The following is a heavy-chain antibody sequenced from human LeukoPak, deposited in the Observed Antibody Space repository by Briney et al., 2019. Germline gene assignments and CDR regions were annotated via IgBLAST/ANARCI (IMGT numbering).Heavy chain of an antibody. CDR1: GFTFSSYW. J-gene: IGHJ3*02. CDR3: ARDRFVVADAFDI. D-gene: IGHD2-21*01. V-gene: IGHV3-7*01. Sequence: GGSLRLSCAASGFTFSSYWMSWVRQAPGKGLEWVANIKQDGSEKYYVDSVKGRFTISRDNAKNSLYLQMNSLRAEDTAVYYCARDRFVVADAFDIWGQGTMVTVSS. CDR2: IKQDGSEK.